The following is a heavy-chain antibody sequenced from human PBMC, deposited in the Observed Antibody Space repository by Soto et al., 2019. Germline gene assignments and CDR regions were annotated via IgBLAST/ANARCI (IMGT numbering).Heavy chain of an antibody. CDR3: ARDTDSRAAARFSDY. J-gene: IGHJ4*02. CDR1: GYTFTSYS. D-gene: IGHD6-13*01. Sequence: AKVSCKASGYTFTSYSISWVRHAPGQGLEWMGWISAYNGNTNYAQKLQGRVTMTTDTSTSTAYMELRSMRSDDTAVYFCARDTDSRAAARFSDYWGQGTLVTVSS. V-gene: IGHV1-18*01. CDR2: ISAYNGNT.